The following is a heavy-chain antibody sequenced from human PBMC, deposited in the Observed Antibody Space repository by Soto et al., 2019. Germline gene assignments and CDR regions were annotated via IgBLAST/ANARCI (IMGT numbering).Heavy chain of an antibody. CDR3: ARAETGYSYGYGYYYYYTDV. D-gene: IGHD5-18*01. CDR2: IYYSGST. V-gene: IGHV4-31*03. Sequence: SETLSLTCTVSGGSISSGGYYWSWIRQHPGKGLEWIGYIYYSGSTYYNPSLKSRVTISVDTSKNQFSLKLSSVTAADTAVYYCARAETGYSYGYGYYYYYTDVWGKGTTVTVSS. CDR1: GGSISSGGYY. J-gene: IGHJ6*03.